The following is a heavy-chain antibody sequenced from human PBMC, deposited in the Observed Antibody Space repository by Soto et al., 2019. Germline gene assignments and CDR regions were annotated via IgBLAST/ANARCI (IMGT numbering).Heavy chain of an antibody. V-gene: IGHV3-33*01. CDR3: ARVACTGNKCRHYFYYGMDV. CDR1: GFTFYTYG. CDR2: IWYDGSIK. D-gene: IGHD2-8*02. J-gene: IGHJ6*02. Sequence: QVQLVESGGGVVQPGRSLRLSCAATGFTFYTYGMNWVRQAPGKGPEWVAVIWYDGSIKYYTESVKGRFTTSRDNSKNMMYLQMICLRAEDTAVYYCARVACTGNKCRHYFYYGMDVWGHGTTVIVSS.